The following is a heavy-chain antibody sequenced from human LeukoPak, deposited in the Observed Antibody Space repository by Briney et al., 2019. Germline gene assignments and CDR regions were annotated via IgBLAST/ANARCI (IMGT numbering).Heavy chain of an antibody. V-gene: IGHV4-4*07. Sequence: SETLSLTCTVSGGSISSYYWSWIRQPAGKGLEWIGRIYTSGSTNYNPSLKSRVTMSVDTSKNQFSLKLSSVTAADTAVYYCARDGNRSYGAYYYYMDVWGKGTTVTVSS. CDR2: IYTSGST. J-gene: IGHJ6*03. D-gene: IGHD1-26*01. CDR1: GGSISSYY. CDR3: ARDGNRSYGAYYYYMDV.